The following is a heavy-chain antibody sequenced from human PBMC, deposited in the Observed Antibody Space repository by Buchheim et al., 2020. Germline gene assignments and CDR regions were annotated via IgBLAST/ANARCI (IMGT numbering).Heavy chain of an antibody. D-gene: IGHD5-18*01. CDR2: ISGSGGST. CDR3: AKDQVGYSYGFQYYYYGMDV. V-gene: IGHV3-23*01. J-gene: IGHJ6*02. Sequence: EVQLLESGGGLVQPGGSLRLSCAASGFTFSSYAMSWVRQAPGKGLEWVSAISGSGGSTYYADSVKGRFTISRDNSKNTLYLQMNSLRAEDTAVYYCAKDQVGYSYGFQYYYYGMDVWGQGTT. CDR1: GFTFSSYA.